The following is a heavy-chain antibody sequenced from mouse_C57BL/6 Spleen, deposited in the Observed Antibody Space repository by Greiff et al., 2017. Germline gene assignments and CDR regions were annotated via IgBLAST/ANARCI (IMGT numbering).Heavy chain of an antibody. CDR1: GFTFSDYY. J-gene: IGHJ3*01. Sequence: EVQRVESEGGLVQPGSSMKLSCTASGFTFSDYYMAWVRQVPEKGLEWVANINYDGSSTYYLDSLKSRFIISRDNAKNILYLQMSSLKSEDTATYYCARADYYGSTPFAYWGQGTLVTVSA. CDR3: ARADYYGSTPFAY. CDR2: INYDGSST. V-gene: IGHV5-16*01. D-gene: IGHD1-1*01.